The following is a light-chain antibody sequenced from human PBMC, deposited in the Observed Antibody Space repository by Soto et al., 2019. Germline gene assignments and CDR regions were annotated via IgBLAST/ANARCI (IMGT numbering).Light chain of an antibody. Sequence: DIQMTQSPSSLSASVVDRVTITCRASQSISSYLNWYQQKPGKAPKLLIYAASSLQSGVPSRFSGSGSGTDFTLTIRSLQPEDFATYYCQQSYSTPYTFGQGTKLNIK. CDR1: QSISSY. J-gene: IGKJ2*01. V-gene: IGKV1-39*01. CDR2: AAS. CDR3: QQSYSTPYT.